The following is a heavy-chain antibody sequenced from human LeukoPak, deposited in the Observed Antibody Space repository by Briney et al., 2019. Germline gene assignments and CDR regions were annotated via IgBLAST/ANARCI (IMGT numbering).Heavy chain of an antibody. J-gene: IGHJ4*02. V-gene: IGHV3-21*01. CDR3: ARVKTIFGVVDYFDY. D-gene: IGHD3-3*01. CDR1: GFTFSSYS. Sequence: GGSLRPSCAASGFTFSSYSMNWGRQAPGKGLEWVSSISSSSSYIYYADSVKGRFTISRDNAKNSLYLQMNSLRAEDTAVYYCARVKTIFGVVDYFDYWGQGTLVTVSS. CDR2: ISSSSSYI.